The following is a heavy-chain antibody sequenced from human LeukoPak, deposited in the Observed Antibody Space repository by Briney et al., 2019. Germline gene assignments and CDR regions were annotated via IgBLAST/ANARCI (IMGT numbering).Heavy chain of an antibody. J-gene: IGHJ4*02. CDR1: GFTFSSYA. V-gene: IGHV3-23*01. CDR3: AKGVGGDYSLVYSDY. CDR2: ITGSGGST. Sequence: GGSLRLSCAASGFTFSSYAMSWVRQAPGKGLEWVSSITGSGGSTDYADSVKGRFTISRDNSKNTLYLQMNSLRAEDTAVYYCAKGVGGDYSLVYSDYWGQGTLVTVSS. D-gene: IGHD3-22*01.